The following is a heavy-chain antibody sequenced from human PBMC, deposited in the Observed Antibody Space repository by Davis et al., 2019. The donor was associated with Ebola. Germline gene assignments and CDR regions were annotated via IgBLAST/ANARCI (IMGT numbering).Heavy chain of an antibody. D-gene: IGHD6-6*01. CDR1: GGSFSAYY. CDR3: ARRSSSSFDY. J-gene: IGHJ4*02. V-gene: IGHV4-34*01. Sequence: MPSEILSLTCAVYGGSFSAYYWSWIRQPPGEGPEWIGEINHSGSTYYNPSLKSRVTISVDTSKNQSSLKLSSVTAADTAVYYCARRSSSSFDYWGQGTLVTVSS. CDR2: INHSGST.